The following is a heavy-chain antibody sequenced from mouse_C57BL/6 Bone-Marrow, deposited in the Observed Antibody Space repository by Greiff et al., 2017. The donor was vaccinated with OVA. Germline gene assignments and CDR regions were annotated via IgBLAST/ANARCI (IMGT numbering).Heavy chain of an antibody. Sequence: EVKLQESGAELVRPGASVKLSCTASGFNIKDYYMHWVKQRPERGLEWIGRIDPEDGGTEYAAKFKGKATMTADTSSTTAYLQLSSRTTEDTAVYYCTVYNWGQGTTLTVSS. V-gene: IGHV14-1*01. CDR1: GFNIKDYY. D-gene: IGHD2-1*01. J-gene: IGHJ2*01. CDR3: TVYN. CDR2: IDPEDGGT.